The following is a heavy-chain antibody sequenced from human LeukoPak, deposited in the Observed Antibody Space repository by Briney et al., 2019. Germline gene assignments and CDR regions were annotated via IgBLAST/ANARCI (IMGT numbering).Heavy chain of an antibody. J-gene: IGHJ4*02. V-gene: IGHV3-30*02. CDR2: IRYDGSNK. D-gene: IGHD1-1*01. CDR3: AKAGNDGDDYFDY. Sequence: GGSLRLSCAASGFTFSSYGIHWVRQAPGKGLEWVAFIRYDGSNKYYADSVKGRFTISRDNSKNTLYLQMNSLRAEDTAVYYCAKAGNDGDDYFDYWGQGTLVTVSS. CDR1: GFTFSSYG.